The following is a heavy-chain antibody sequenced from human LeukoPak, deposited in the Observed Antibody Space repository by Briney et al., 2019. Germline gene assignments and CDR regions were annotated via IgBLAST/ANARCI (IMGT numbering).Heavy chain of an antibody. CDR3: AKSRAPTADPDAFDV. D-gene: IGHD1-14*01. J-gene: IGHJ3*01. CDR2: IRYDGSNK. Sequence: GGSLRLSCAASGFTFSSYGMHWVRQAPGKGLEWVAFIRYDGSNKYYADSVKGRFTISRDNSKNTLYLQMNSLRAEDTAVYYCAKSRAPTADPDAFDVWGQGTMVTVSS. CDR1: GFTFSSYG. V-gene: IGHV3-30*02.